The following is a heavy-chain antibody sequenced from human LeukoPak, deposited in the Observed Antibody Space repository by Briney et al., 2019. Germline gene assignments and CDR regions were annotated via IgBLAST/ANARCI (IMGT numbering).Heavy chain of an antibody. D-gene: IGHD2-15*01. CDR3: AKQLGYCSDGSCYFPY. Sequence: GGSLRLSCAASGFTFSSYSMNWVRQAPGKGLEWVSAISNNGGYTYYADSVQGRFTISRYNSKSTLCLQMNSLRAEDTAVYYCAKQLGYCSDGSCYFPYWGQGTLVTVSS. V-gene: IGHV3-23*01. CDR2: ISNNGGYT. CDR1: GFTFSSYS. J-gene: IGHJ4*02.